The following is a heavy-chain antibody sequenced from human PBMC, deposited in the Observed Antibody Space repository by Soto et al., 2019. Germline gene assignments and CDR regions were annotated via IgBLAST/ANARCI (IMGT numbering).Heavy chain of an antibody. J-gene: IGHJ6*02. D-gene: IGHD3-3*01. Sequence: GASVKVSCKASGYTFTSYAMHWVRQAPGQRLEWMGWINAGNGNTKYSQKFQGRVTITRDTSASTAYMELSSLRSEDTAVYYCAREYDFWSGYYSRYYYGMDVWGQGTTVTVSS. CDR1: GYTFTSYA. CDR3: AREYDFWSGYYSRYYYGMDV. CDR2: INAGNGNT. V-gene: IGHV1-3*01.